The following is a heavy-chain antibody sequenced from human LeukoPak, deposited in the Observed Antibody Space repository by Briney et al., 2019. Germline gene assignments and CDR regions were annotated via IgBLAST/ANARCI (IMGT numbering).Heavy chain of an antibody. J-gene: IGHJ4*02. CDR2: ISYDASDK. Sequence: QPGGSLRLSCAASGFTFSSYGMHWVRQAPGKGLEWLAAISYDASDKYYADSVKGRFTISRDNSKNTLYLQMNSLRAEDTAVYYCAKANFDYYDSTGYGDYWGQGTLVTVSS. V-gene: IGHV3-30*18. CDR1: GFTFSSYG. D-gene: IGHD3-22*01. CDR3: AKANFDYYDSTGYGDY.